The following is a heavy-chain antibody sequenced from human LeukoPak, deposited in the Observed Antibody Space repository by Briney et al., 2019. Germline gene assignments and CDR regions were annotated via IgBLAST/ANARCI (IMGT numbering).Heavy chain of an antibody. D-gene: IGHD2-21*02. CDR3: ARSRGWGSDNDRFSADFDY. V-gene: IGHV4-59*01. CDR2: IFYSGRT. J-gene: IGHJ4*02. Sequence: SETLSLTCTVSGGSINDYFWSWIRQLPRKGLEWIGYIFYSGRTHYNPSLKSRVTISLDTSKNQISLKLNSVTAADTAVYYCARSRGWGSDNDRFSADFDYWGQGTLVTVSS. CDR1: GGSINDYF.